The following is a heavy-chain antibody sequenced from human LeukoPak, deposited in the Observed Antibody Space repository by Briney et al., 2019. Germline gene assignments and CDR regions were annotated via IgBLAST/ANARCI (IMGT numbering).Heavy chain of an antibody. CDR2: IYYSGST. CDR3: ARSYLRGRVVVRNPAAFDI. V-gene: IGHV4-31*03. CDR1: GGSISSGGYY. D-gene: IGHD3-22*01. J-gene: IGHJ3*02. Sequence: PSETLSLTCTVSGGSISSGGYYWSWIRQRPGKGLEWIGYIYYSGSTYYNPSLKSRVTISVDTSKNQFSLKLSSVTAADTAVYYCARSYLRGRVVVRNPAAFDIWGQGTMVTVSS.